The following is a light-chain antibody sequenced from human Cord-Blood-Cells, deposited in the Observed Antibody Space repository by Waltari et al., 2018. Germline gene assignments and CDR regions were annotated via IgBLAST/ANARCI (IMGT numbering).Light chain of an antibody. CDR2: AAS. CDR1: QSIRSY. J-gene: IGKJ1*01. CDR3: QQSYSTPPT. V-gene: IGKV1-39*01. Sequence: DIQMTQSPSPLSASVGDRVTITCRASQSIRSYLNWYQQKPGKAPKLLIYAASSLQSGVPSRFSGSGSGTDFTLTISSLQPEDFATYYCQQSYSTPPTFGQGTKVEIK.